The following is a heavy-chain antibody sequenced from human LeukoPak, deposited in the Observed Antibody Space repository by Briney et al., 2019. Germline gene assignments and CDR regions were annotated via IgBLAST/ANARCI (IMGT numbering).Heavy chain of an antibody. CDR2: ISSSSNYI. D-gene: IGHD6-13*01. J-gene: IGHJ4*02. Sequence: GGSLRLSCAASGFTFSSYSMNWVRQAPGKGLEWVSSISSSSNYIYYADSVKGRFTISRDNAKNSLYLQMNSLRAEDTAVYYCARDRERQLEFDYWGQGTLVTVSS. CDR1: GFTFSSYS. V-gene: IGHV3-21*01. CDR3: ARDRERQLEFDY.